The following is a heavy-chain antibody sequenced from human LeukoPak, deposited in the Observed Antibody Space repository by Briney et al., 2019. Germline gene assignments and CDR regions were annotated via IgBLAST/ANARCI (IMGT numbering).Heavy chain of an antibody. D-gene: IGHD2-2*01. V-gene: IGHV3-23*01. CDR3: AKDRGRAEYCSSTSCYYGI. CDR2: ISGSGGST. Sequence: GGSLRLSCAASGFTFSSYAMSWVRQAPGKGLEWVSAISGSGGSTYYADSVKGRFTISRDNSKNTLCLQMNSLRAEDTAVHYCAKDRGRAEYCSSTSCYYGIWGQGTLVTVSS. J-gene: IGHJ4*02. CDR1: GFTFSSYA.